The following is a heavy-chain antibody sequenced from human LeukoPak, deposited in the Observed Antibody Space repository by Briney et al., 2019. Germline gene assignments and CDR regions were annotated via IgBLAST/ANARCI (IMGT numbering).Heavy chain of an antibody. CDR1: GGSISSGGYY. CDR2: IYYSGST. CDR3: ARAESIFGVVKGVDY. D-gene: IGHD3-3*01. Sequence: PSETLSLTCTVSGGSISSGGYYWSWVRQHPGKGLEWIGYIYYSGSTYYNPSLKSRVTISVDTSKNQFSLKLSSVTAADTAVYYCARAESIFGVVKGVDYWGQGTLVTVSS. V-gene: IGHV4-31*03. J-gene: IGHJ4*02.